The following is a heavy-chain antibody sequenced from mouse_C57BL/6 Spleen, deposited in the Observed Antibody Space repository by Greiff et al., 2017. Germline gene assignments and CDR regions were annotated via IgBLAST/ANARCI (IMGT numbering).Heavy chain of an antibody. CDR2: IYPGDGDT. J-gene: IGHJ4*01. V-gene: IGHV1-82*01. CDR1: GYAFSSSW. D-gene: IGHD2-2*01. Sequence: VQLQQSGPELVKPGASVKISCKASGYAFSSSWMNWVKQRPGKGLEWIGRIYPGDGDTNYNGKFKGKATLTADKSSSTAYMQLSSLTSEDSAVYFCAYGYEDAMDYWGQGTSVTVSS. CDR3: AYGYEDAMDY.